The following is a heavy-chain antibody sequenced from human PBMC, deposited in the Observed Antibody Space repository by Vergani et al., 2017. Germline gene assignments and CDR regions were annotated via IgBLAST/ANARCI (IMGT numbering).Heavy chain of an antibody. Sequence: QLQESGPGLVKPSATLSLTCSVSGASISSGGYYWSWIRQHPGKGLEWIGYIYYSGSTYYNPSLKSRVTISVDTSKNQFSLKLSSVTAADTAVYYCARHRTRWSGSSTDYYYYMDVWGKGTTVTVSS. J-gene: IGHJ6*03. CDR1: GASISSGGYY. CDR2: IYYSGST. CDR3: ARHRTRWSGSSTDYYYYMDV. D-gene: IGHD2-2*01. V-gene: IGHV4-31*03.